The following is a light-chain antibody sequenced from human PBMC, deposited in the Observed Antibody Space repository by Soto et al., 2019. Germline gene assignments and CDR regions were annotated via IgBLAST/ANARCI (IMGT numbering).Light chain of an antibody. V-gene: IGKV3-20*01. Sequence: EIVLTQSPGTLSLSPGERATLSCRASQSVSSSYLAWYQQKPGQAPRLLIYCASSRATGIPDRFSGSGSGTDFTLTISRLEPEDFAVYYCNQYGSSPFTFGPGTKVDIK. CDR2: CAS. J-gene: IGKJ3*01. CDR1: QSVSSSY. CDR3: NQYGSSPFT.